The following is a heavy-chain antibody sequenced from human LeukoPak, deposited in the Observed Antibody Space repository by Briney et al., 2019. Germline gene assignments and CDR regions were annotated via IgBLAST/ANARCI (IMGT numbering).Heavy chain of an antibody. CDR1: GFTVSNNY. J-gene: IGHJ5*02. D-gene: IGHD2-2*01. V-gene: IGHV3-66*02. CDR2: IYSDGST. Sequence: GGSLRLSCAASGFTVSNNYMTWVRQAPGKELEWVSVIYSDGSTYYADSVKGRFTISRDNSKNTLFLQMNSLRPEDTAVYYCANLPSSWGQGTLVTVSS. CDR3: ANLPSS.